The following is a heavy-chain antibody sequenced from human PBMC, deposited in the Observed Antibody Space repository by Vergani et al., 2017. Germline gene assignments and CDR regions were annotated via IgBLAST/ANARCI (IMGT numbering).Heavy chain of an antibody. CDR3: TRSGSDYNPPHWD. V-gene: IGHV5-51*01. CDR2: IYPANSDT. Sequence: EVQLVQSGAEVKKPGESLKISCKGSGYSFTTYWIGWVRQMPGKGLEWMGIIYPANSDTKYSPSFQGQVTISADKSITTAYLQWSSLKASDTAMYFCTRSGSDYNPPHWDWGQGTLVTVSS. J-gene: IGHJ4*02. D-gene: IGHD1-26*01. CDR1: GYSFTTYW.